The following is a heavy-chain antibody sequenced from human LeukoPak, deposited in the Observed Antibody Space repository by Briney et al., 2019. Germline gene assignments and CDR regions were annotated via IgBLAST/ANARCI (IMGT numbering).Heavy chain of an antibody. D-gene: IGHD1-1*01. CDR2: ISAYNGNT. V-gene: IGHV1-18*01. J-gene: IGHJ3*02. CDR1: GYTFTSYG. Sequence: ASVKVSCKASGYTFTSYGISWVRQAPGQGLEWMGWISAYNGNTNYAQKLQGRVTMTTDTSTSIAYMELRSLRSDDTAVYYCARGGKVLERPEHAFDIWGQGTMDTVSS. CDR3: ARGGKVLERPEHAFDI.